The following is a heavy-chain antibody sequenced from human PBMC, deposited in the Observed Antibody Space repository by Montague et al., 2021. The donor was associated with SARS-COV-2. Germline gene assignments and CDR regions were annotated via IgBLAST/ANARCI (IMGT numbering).Heavy chain of an antibody. CDR1: LDSVVGELR. D-gene: IGHD3-16*02. Sequence: SETLSLTCAVYLDSVVGELRRRSGEHPPELKSPLWLVSLLYSGSTNYNPSLKSRVTMPVDTSKNQFSLELRSVTAADTAVYYCARLGFVELWLNLGWFDPWGQGSLVTVSS. J-gene: IGHJ5*02. CDR2: LLYSGST. V-gene: IGHV4-59*08. CDR3: ARLGFVELWLNLGWFDP.